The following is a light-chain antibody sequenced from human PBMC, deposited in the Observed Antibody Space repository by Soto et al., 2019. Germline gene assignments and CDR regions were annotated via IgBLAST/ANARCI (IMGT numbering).Light chain of an antibody. CDR1: QSVSSN. CDR3: QQYNNWPRT. J-gene: IGKJ1*01. Sequence: EIVMAQSPATLSVSPGERATLSCRASQSVSSNLAWYQQKPGQAPRLLIYGASPRATGILARFSGSGSGTEFTLTISSLQSEDFAVSYCQQYNNWPRTFGQGTKVDIK. V-gene: IGKV3-15*01. CDR2: GAS.